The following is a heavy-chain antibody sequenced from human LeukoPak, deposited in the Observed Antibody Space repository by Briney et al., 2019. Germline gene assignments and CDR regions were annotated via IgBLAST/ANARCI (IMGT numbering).Heavy chain of an antibody. J-gene: IGHJ6*03. Sequence: SETLSLTCTVSGYSISSGYYWGWIRQPPGKGLEWIGSIFYSGSTDYNPSLKSRVTISVDTSKDQFSLKLTSVTAADTAVYYCARHQSYYYDYYMDVWGKGTTVTISS. CDR1: GYSISSGYY. CDR3: ARHQSYYYDYYMDV. D-gene: IGHD2-2*01. V-gene: IGHV4-38-2*02. CDR2: IFYSGST.